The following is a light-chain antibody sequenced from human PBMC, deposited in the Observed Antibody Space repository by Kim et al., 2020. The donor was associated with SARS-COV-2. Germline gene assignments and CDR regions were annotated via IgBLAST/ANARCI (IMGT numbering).Light chain of an antibody. J-gene: IGLJ2*01. CDR1: SVADNY. Sequence: VSSGQTARITCSGDSVADNYVCWYHRKSGQSPVLVMHQDARRPSGIHERFSGFNSGNTATLPIGGTQAMDEGDYSGQAWDSNIVVFGGGTQLTVL. CDR2: QDA. CDR3: QAWDSNIVV. V-gene: IGLV3-1*01.